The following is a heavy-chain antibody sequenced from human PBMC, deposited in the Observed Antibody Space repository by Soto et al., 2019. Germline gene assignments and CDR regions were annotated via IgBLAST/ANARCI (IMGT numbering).Heavy chain of an antibody. CDR2: IYYSGST. D-gene: IGHD3-3*01. CDR3: AKVNDFWTGYYSTNWFHP. V-gene: IGHV4-59*01. CDR1: GGSISSYY. Sequence: SETLSLTCTVSGGSISSYYWSWIRQPPGKGLEWIGYIYYSGSTNYNPSLKSRVTISVDTSKNQFSLKLSSVTAADTAVYYCAKVNDFWTGYYSTNWFHPWGQGTLVTVSS. J-gene: IGHJ5*02.